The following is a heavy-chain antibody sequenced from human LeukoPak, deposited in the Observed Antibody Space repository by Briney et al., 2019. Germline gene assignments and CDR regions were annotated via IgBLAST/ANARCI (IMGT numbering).Heavy chain of an antibody. J-gene: IGHJ3*02. Sequence: SETLSLTCTVSGGSIRSSYYYWGWIRQPPGKGLEWIGSIYDSGSTYYNPSLKSRVTISVDTSKNQFSLKLSSVTAADAAVYYCARSGSYGPGDAFDIWGQGTMDTVSS. V-gene: IGHV4-39*07. CDR3: ARSGSYGPGDAFDI. D-gene: IGHD1-26*01. CDR1: GGSIRSSYYY. CDR2: IYDSGST.